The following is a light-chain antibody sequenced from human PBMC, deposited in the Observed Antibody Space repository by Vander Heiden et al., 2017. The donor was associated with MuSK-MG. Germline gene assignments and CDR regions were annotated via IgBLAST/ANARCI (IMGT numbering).Light chain of an antibody. Sequence: AIQMTQSPSSLSASVGDRVTITCRASQGIRNDLGWYQQKPGKAPKLLIYAASSFQSAVPSRFSGSGSGTDFTLTISSLQPADFATYYCRQDYTYPLTFGHGTRLDIK. J-gene: IGKJ3*01. V-gene: IGKV1-6*01. CDR1: QGIRND. CDR2: AAS. CDR3: RQDYTYPLT.